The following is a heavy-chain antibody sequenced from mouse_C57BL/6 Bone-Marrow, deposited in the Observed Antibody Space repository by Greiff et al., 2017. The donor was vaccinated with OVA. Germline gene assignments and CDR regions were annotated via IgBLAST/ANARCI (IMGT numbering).Heavy chain of an antibody. CDR3: ARERLQPFAY. V-gene: IGHV1-69*01. J-gene: IGHJ3*01. CDR1: GYTFTSYW. D-gene: IGHD2-13*01. CDR2: IDPSDSYT. Sequence: QVQLQPPGAELVMPGASVKLSCKASGYTFTSYWMHWVKQRPGQGLEWIGEIDPSDSYTNYNQKFKGKSTLTVDKSSSTAYMQLSSLTSEDSAVYYCARERLQPFAYWGQGTLVTVSA.